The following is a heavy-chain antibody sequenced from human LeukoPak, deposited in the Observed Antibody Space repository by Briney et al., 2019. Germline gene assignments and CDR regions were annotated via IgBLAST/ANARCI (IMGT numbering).Heavy chain of an antibody. CDR2: ISGSGGST. D-gene: IGHD1-26*01. J-gene: IGHJ4*02. Sequence: GGSLRLSCAASGFTLSSYAMNWVRQAPGKGLEWVSGISGSGGSTYYADSVKGRFTISRDNSKNTLYLQMNSLRGEDTAVYYCAAYISGSYSVDYWGQGTLVTVSS. V-gene: IGHV3-23*01. CDR3: AAYISGSYSVDY. CDR1: GFTLSSYA.